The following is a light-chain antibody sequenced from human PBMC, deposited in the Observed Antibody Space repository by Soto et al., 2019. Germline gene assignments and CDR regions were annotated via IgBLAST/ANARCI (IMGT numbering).Light chain of an antibody. V-gene: IGLV2-23*02. J-gene: IGLJ2*01. CDR2: EVT. Sequence: QSVLTQPASVSGSPGQSITISCTRSSTDFENYNLVSWYQHCPDKAPKLIIYEVTKRPSEISDRFSGSESDTTASLIISGLQPEDEADYYCSSYAGSSARVVFGGGTKLTVL. CDR3: SSYAGSSARVV. CDR1: STDFENYNL.